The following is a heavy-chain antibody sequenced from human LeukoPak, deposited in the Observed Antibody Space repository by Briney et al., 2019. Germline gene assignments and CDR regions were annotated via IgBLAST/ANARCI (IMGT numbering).Heavy chain of an antibody. J-gene: IGHJ3*02. CDR1: GFTFSSYG. D-gene: IGHD6-13*01. CDR2: ISYDGSNE. Sequence: PGGSLRLSCAASGFTFSSYGMHWVRQAPGKGREGVTVISYDGSNEYFADSVKGRFTISRDNSQNTLYRQMSSLRAEDTAVYYCAKEEAADGDAFDIWGQGTMVSVSS. V-gene: IGHV3-30*18. CDR3: AKEEAADGDAFDI.